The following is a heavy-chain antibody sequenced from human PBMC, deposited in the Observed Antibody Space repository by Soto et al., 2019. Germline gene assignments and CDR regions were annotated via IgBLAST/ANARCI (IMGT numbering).Heavy chain of an antibody. CDR3: ARLPASMRAYDF. Sequence: QLQLQESGPGLVKPSETLSLSCTVSGGSISSSSYFWGWIRQPPGKGLEWIGSISYSGSTYYNPSLTSRVTRSVDTSKNQFSLKLSSVTAADTAVYYCARLPASMRAYDFWGQGTMVTVSP. CDR2: ISYSGST. J-gene: IGHJ3*01. V-gene: IGHV4-39*01. D-gene: IGHD2-2*01. CDR1: GGSISSSSYF.